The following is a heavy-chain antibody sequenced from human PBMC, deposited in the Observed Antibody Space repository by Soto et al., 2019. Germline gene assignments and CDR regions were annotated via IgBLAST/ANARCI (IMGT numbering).Heavy chain of an antibody. D-gene: IGHD3-22*01. J-gene: IGHJ3*02. CDR1: GGSISSSGYY. CDR2: IYYSGST. Sequence: QLQLQESGPGLVKPSETLSLTCTVSGGSISSSGYYWGWIRQPPGKGLEWIGSIYYSGSTYYSPSIISLATISVDTSKNPFSLTLSSVTAAATAVYYRGSYSASSACCAFPDAFDMWGQGTMVTVSS. V-gene: IGHV4-39*01. CDR3: GSYSASSACCAFPDAFDM.